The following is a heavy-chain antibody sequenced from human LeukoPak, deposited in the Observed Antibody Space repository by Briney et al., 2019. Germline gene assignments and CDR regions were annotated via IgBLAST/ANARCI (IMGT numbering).Heavy chain of an antibody. D-gene: IGHD6-19*01. V-gene: IGHV3-53*01. CDR2: IYSGGST. J-gene: IGHJ1*01. Sequence: GGSLRLSCAASGFTFTSYTMSWVRQAPGKGLEWVSVIYSGGSTYYADSVKGRFTISRDKSKNTLFLQMNSLRAEDTAVYYCAREGLAVAGDPEYFQHWGQGTLVTVSS. CDR1: GFTFTSYT. CDR3: AREGLAVAGDPEYFQH.